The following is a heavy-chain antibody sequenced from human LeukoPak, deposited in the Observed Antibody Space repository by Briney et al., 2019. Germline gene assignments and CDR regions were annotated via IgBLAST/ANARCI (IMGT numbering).Heavy chain of an antibody. V-gene: IGHV4-59*12. Sequence: NASETLSLTCTVSGGSISSYYWSWIRQPPGKGLEWNGYIYYSGSTNYNPSLKSRVTMSVDTSKNQFSLKLSSVTAADTAVYYCARRPQRPPFLKWLLARGEYWGQGTLVTVSS. CDR1: GGSISSYY. J-gene: IGHJ4*02. CDR2: IYYSGST. D-gene: IGHD3-3*01. CDR3: ARRPQRPPFLKWLLARGEY.